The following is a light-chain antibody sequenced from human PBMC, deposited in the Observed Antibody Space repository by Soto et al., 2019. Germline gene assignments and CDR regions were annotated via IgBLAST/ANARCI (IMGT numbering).Light chain of an antibody. V-gene: IGLV2-8*01. Sequence: QSVLTQPPSASGSPGQSVTISCTGTSRDVGGYNYGSWYQQHPGKVPKLMVYEVNKRPSGVPDRFSGSKSGNTASLTVSGLQAEDEADYYCTSYAGGNNVFGTGTKVTVL. CDR3: TSYAGGNNV. J-gene: IGLJ1*01. CDR2: EVN. CDR1: SRDVGGYNY.